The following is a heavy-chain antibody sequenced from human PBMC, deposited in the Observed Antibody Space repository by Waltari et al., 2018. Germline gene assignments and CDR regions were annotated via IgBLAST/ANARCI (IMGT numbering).Heavy chain of an antibody. J-gene: IGHJ4*02. Sequence: QVQLQQWGAGLLKHSETLSLTCAVYGWSFRGYYWSWIRQPPGKGLEWIGEINHSGSTNYNPSLKSRVTISVDTSKNQFSLKLSSVTAADTAVYYCARRWGYSYGSPFDYWGQGTLVTVSS. CDR3: ARRWGYSYGSPFDY. CDR1: GWSFRGYY. D-gene: IGHD5-18*01. V-gene: IGHV4-34*01. CDR2: INHSGST.